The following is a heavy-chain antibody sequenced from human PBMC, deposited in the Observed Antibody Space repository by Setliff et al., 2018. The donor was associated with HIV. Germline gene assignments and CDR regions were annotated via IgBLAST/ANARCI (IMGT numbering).Heavy chain of an antibody. CDR3: ARLPNRVLGYYYMDV. J-gene: IGHJ6*03. CDR1: GGSISTSNYY. CDR2: IYYSGNT. Sequence: SETLSLTCTVSGGSISTSNYYWGWIRQPPGKGLEWIGGIYYSGNTYYNPSLKSRVTISVDTSKNQFSLKASDTAMYYCARLPNRVLGYYYMDVWGKGTTVTVSS. V-gene: IGHV4-39*07. D-gene: IGHD3-3*02.